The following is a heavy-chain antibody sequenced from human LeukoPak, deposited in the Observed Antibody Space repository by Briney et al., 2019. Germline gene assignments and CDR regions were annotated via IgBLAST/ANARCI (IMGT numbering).Heavy chain of an antibody. CDR1: GSSLGPSGMG. J-gene: IGHJ5*02. D-gene: IGHD3-10*01. V-gene: IGHV2-5*02. CDR2: IYWDDDK. Sequence: SGPPLVKPTQTLILTCTLSGSSLGPSGMGVGWLRQPPGKALGWLALIYWDDDKRYNPSLKSRLTITKDTSKIQVVLTMPNMDPVDTATYYCARRGYYYDLGSYYRGLWFDPWGQGPLVTVSS. CDR3: ARRGYYYDLGSYYRGLWFDP.